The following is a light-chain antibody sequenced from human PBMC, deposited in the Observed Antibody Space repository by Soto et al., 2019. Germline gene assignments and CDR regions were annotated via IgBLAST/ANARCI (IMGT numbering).Light chain of an antibody. CDR2: LTS. CDR3: VQALQSPPT. CDR1: QSLLYSNGNNY. V-gene: IGKV2-28*01. Sequence: DIVMPQSPLSLPVTPGEPASISCRSSQSLLYSNGNNYLNWYLQKPGQSPQLLIYLTSYRASGVPGRFRGSGSVTDFTLKISRVEAEDVGVYYCVQALQSPPTFGQGTLLEIK. J-gene: IGKJ5*01.